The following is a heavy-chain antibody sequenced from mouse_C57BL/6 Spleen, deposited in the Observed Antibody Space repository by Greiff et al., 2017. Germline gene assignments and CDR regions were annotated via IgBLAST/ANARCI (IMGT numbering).Heavy chain of an antibody. D-gene: IGHD1-1*01. Sequence: VQLQQPGAELVKPGASVKMSCKASGYTFTSYWINWVKQRPGQGLEWIGDMYPGSGSINYNEKFKSKATLTVDTSSSTAYMQLSSLTSEDSAVFYGARNDYGSSDRWYFGVWGTGATVTVSS. J-gene: IGHJ1*03. CDR3: ARNDYGSSDRWYFGV. V-gene: IGHV1-55*01. CDR1: GYTFTSYW. CDR2: MYPGSGSI.